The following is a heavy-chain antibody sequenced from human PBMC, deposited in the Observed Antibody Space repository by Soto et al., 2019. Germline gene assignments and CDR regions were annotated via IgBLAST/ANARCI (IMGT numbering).Heavy chain of an antibody. J-gene: IGHJ4*02. CDR2: ISGSGGST. Sequence: GGSLRLSCAASGFTFSSYAMSWVRQAPGKGLEWVSAISGSGGSTYYADSVKGRFTISRDNSKNTLYLQMNSLRAEDTAVYYCAKDILMVRGVMFPSPTEPDYWGQGTLVTVSS. V-gene: IGHV3-23*01. CDR3: AKDILMVRGVMFPSPTEPDY. D-gene: IGHD3-10*01. CDR1: GFTFSSYA.